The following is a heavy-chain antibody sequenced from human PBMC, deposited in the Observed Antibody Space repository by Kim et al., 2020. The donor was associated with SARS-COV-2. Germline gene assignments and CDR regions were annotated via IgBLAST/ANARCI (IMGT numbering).Heavy chain of an antibody. CDR1: GGSISSSSYY. V-gene: IGHV4-39*01. D-gene: IGHD2-2*01. CDR2: IYYSGST. J-gene: IGHJ4*02. CDR3: ARQSRIVVVPADILA. Sequence: SETLSLTCTVSGGSISSSSYYWGWIRQPPGKGLEWIGSIYYSGSTYYNPSLKSRVTISVDTSKNQFSLKLSSVTAADTAVYYCARQSRIVVVPADILAWGQGTLVTVSS.